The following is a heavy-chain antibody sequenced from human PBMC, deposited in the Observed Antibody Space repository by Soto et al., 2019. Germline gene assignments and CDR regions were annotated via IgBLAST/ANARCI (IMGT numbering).Heavy chain of an antibody. CDR3: ARGRRCGGSCYSFGFDY. CDR2: IYYSGST. Sequence: QVQLQESGPGLVKPSQTLSLTCTVSGGSISSGGYYWSWIRQHPGKGLEWIGYIYYSGSTYYNPSLKSRVTISVDTSKNQFSLKLSSVTAADTAVYYCARGRRCGGSCYSFGFDYWGQGTLVTVSS. CDR1: GGSISSGGYY. D-gene: IGHD2-15*01. V-gene: IGHV4-31*03. J-gene: IGHJ4*02.